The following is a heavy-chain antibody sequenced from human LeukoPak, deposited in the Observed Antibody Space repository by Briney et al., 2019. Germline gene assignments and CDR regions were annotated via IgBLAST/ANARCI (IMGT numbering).Heavy chain of an antibody. V-gene: IGHV1-69*13. Sequence: SVKVSCKASGGTFSSYAISWVRQAPGQGLEWMGGIIPIFGTANYAQKFQGRVTITADESTSTAYMELSSLRSEDTAVYYCARMGQLWSVFDYWGQGTLVTVSS. J-gene: IGHJ4*02. CDR2: IIPIFGTA. CDR1: GGTFSSYA. CDR3: ARMGQLWSVFDY. D-gene: IGHD5-18*01.